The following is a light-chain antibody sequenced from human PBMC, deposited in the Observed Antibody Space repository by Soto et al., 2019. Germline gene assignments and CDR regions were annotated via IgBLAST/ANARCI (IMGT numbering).Light chain of an antibody. Sequence: DIVMTQTPLSLAVTPGQPASLSCKSSQSLLHSDGKTYLYWYLQKAGQPPQSLIYEVSKRFSEVPDRISGSGSGTDFTLKINRVEAEDVGIYYCLQSTQYPITVGQGTRLEI. J-gene: IGKJ5*01. V-gene: IGKV2D-29*01. CDR1: QSLLHSDGKTY. CDR2: EVS. CDR3: LQSTQYPIT.